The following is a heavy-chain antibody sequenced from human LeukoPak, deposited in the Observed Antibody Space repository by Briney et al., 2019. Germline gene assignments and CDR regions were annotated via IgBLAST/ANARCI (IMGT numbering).Heavy chain of an antibody. CDR3: AKGRIAVAHYYGMDV. CDR2: ISYDGSNK. Sequence: GGSLRLSCAASGFTFSSYAMHWVRQAPGKGLEWVAVISYDGSNKYYADSVKGRFTISRDNSKNTVDLQMNSLRAEDTAIYYCAKGRIAVAHYYGMDVWGQGTTVTVSS. J-gene: IGHJ6*02. CDR1: GFTFSSYA. D-gene: IGHD6-19*01. V-gene: IGHV3-30-3*01.